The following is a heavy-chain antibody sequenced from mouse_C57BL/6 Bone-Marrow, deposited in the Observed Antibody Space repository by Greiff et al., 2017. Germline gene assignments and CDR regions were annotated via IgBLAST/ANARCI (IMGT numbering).Heavy chain of an antibody. CDR2: IYPGSGST. D-gene: IGHD3-2*02. V-gene: IGHV1-55*01. CDR3: ARRQLRPYAMDY. J-gene: IGHJ4*01. Sequence: QVQLQQPGAELVKPGASVKMSCKASGYTFTSYWITWVKQRPGQGLEWIGDIYPGSGSTNYNEKFKSKATPTVDTSSSTAYMQLSSLTSEDSAVYYCARRQLRPYAMDYWGQGTSVTVSS. CDR1: GYTFTSYW.